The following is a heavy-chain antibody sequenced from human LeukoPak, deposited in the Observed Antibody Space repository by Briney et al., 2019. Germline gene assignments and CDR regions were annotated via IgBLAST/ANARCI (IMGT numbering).Heavy chain of an antibody. D-gene: IGHD6-13*01. J-gene: IGHJ4*02. CDR2: IIPLFGST. CDR1: GGTFSSYT. V-gene: IGHV1-69*05. CDR3: ARGAATPYSSSWVFDY. Sequence: SVKVSCKASGGTFSSYTINWVRQAPGQGLEWMGGIIPLFGSTHYAQRFQGRVTITTDESTSTAYMELSSLRSEDTAVYYCARGAATPYSSSWVFDYWGQGTLVTDSS.